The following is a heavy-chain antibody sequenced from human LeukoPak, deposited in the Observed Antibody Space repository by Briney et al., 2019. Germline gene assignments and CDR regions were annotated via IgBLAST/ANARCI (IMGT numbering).Heavy chain of an antibody. CDR1: GGSISSSSYY. J-gene: IGHJ4*02. V-gene: IGHV4-39*07. CDR2: IYYSGST. Sequence: SETLSLTCTVSGGSISSSSYYWGWIRQPPGKGLEWIGSIYYSGSTYYNPSLKSRVTISVDTSKNQFSLKLSSVTAADTAVYYCARTDRFDYWGQGTLVTVSS. CDR3: ARTDRFDY.